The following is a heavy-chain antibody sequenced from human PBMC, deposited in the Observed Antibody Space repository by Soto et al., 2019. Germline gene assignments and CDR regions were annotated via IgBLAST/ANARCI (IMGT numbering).Heavy chain of an antibody. CDR1: GYTFTSYV. CDR3: ARGINRNWFDP. J-gene: IGHJ5*02. CDR2: INAGNGNT. V-gene: IGHV1-3*01. Sequence: GASVEVSCKXSGYTFTSYVLHWVRQAPGQRLEWMGWINAGNGNTKYSQKFQGRVTITRDTSASTAYMELSSLRSEDPAVYYCARGINRNWFDPWGQGTLVTVSS.